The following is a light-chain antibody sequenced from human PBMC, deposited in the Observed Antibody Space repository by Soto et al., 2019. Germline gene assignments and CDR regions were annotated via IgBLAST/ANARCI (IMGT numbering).Light chain of an antibody. CDR2: AAR. CDR3: QQSHSTPYT. CDR1: QSISRN. V-gene: IGKV1-39*01. J-gene: IGKJ2*01. Sequence: DIQLTQSPSSLSPSVGDRITLSCRASQSISRNLNWYQQMPGKAPSLLIYAARDLQSGVPGRFSGSGSGTEFNFTISSLQLEDLVTYYCQQSHSTPYTFGQGTKLEI.